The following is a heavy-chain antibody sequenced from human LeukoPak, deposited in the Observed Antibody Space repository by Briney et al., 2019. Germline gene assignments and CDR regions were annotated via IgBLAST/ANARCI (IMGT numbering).Heavy chain of an antibody. CDR1: GGSISNYY. V-gene: IGHV4-59*01. CDR2: ISYSGST. D-gene: IGHD6-13*01. Sequence: SETLSLTCTVSGGSISNYYWNWIRQTPGRGLEWIGYISYSGSTNYNPSLKSRVTMSLDTSKSQFSLKLNSVTAADTAVYYCARDRQSSSWAFSPWFDPWGQGTLVTVSS. J-gene: IGHJ5*02. CDR3: ARDRQSSSWAFSPWFDP.